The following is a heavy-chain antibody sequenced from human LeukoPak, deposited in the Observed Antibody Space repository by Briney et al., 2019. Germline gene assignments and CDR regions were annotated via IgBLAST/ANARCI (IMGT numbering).Heavy chain of an antibody. CDR1: GYPFSAHF. CDR3: VRGTPTPGMDY. CDR2: IDTTTGNP. Sequence: ASVSVSCKASGYPFSAHFLNWVRQAPGQGLEWMGNIDTTTGNPRYAQDFTGRFVFSLDTSVSTAYLQITSLKADDTAAYYCVRGTPTPGMDYWGQGTQVTVSS. J-gene: IGHJ4*02. D-gene: IGHD3-10*01. V-gene: IGHV7-4-1*02.